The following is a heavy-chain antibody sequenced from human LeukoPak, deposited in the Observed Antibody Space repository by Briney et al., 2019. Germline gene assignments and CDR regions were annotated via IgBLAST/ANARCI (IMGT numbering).Heavy chain of an antibody. D-gene: IGHD3-22*01. CDR3: ARGPKNYYDSSGFFHDAFDI. J-gene: IGHJ3*02. CDR2: IYYSGNT. CDR1: GVSISSSNSY. Sequence: TSETLSLTYTVSGVSISSSNSYWGWIRQPPGKGLEWIGSIYYSGNTYYNASLKSQVSISIDTSKNQFSLRLTSVTAADTAVYYCARGPKNYYDSSGFFHDAFDIWGQGTMVTVSS. V-gene: IGHV4-39*01.